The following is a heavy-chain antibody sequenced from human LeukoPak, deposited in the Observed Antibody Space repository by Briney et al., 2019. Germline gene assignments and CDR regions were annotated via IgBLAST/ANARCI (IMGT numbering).Heavy chain of an antibody. CDR2: INPNSGGT. V-gene: IGHV1-2*04. CDR1: GYTFTGYY. Sequence: ASVKVSCKASGYTFTGYYMHWVRQAPGQGLEWMGWINPNSGGTNYAQKFQGWVTMTRDTSITTAYMELSRLRSDDTARIYCARGDSGSYSPSAFWGQGTLVTVS. D-gene: IGHD1-26*01. CDR3: ARGDSGSYSPSAF. J-gene: IGHJ4*02.